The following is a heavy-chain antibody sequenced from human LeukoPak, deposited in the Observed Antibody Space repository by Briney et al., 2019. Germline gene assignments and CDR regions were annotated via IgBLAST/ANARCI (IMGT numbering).Heavy chain of an antibody. V-gene: IGHV3-21*01. CDR1: GFTFSSYS. J-gene: IGHJ4*02. CDR3: ARDLTTVTTS. D-gene: IGHD4-17*01. CDR2: ISSSSSYI. Sequence: PGGSLRLSCAASGFTFSSYSMNWVRQAPGKGLEWVSSISSSSSYIYYADSVKGRFTISRDNAKNSLYLQMNSLGAEDTAVYYCARDLTTVTTSWGQGTLVTVSS.